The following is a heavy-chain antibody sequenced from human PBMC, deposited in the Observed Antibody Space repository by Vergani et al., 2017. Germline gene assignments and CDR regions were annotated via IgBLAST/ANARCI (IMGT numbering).Heavy chain of an antibody. CDR1: GHTFSNYY. J-gene: IGHJ6*02. Sequence: QAQLVQSGAEVKKPGASVKVSCRAPGHTFSNYYMYWVRQAPGLGLEWMGIINPSDGSASYAQKFQGRVTLTRDTSTSTVYMNLRSLRSEDTAVYYCTSAAAYGSGNTYYYYGVDVWGQGTTVTVSS. V-gene: IGHV1-46*03. D-gene: IGHD3-10*01. CDR2: INPSDGSA. CDR3: TSAAAYGSGNTYYYYGVDV.